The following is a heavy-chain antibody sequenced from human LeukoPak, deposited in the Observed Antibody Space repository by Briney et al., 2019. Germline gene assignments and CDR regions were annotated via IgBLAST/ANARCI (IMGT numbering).Heavy chain of an antibody. CDR2: INHSGST. J-gene: IGHJ3*02. D-gene: IGHD2-21*02. Sequence: SETLSLTCAVYGGSFSGYYWSWIRQPPGKGREWIGEINHSGSTNYNPSPKSRVTISVDTSKNQFSLKLSSVTAADTAVYYCARGVFLAYCGGGCYPGTDIWGQGTMVTVSS. CDR3: ARGVFLAYCGGGCYPGTDI. V-gene: IGHV4-34*01. CDR1: GGSFSGYY.